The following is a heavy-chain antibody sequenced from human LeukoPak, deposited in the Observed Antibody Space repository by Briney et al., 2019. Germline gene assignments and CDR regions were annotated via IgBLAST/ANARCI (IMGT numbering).Heavy chain of an antibody. V-gene: IGHV4-30-4*08. D-gene: IGHD3-3*01. CDR3: ARHTIFGPTKYAFDI. CDR2: IYYSEST. Sequence: SETLSLTCTVSAGSISSGDYYWSWIRQPPGKGLEWIGYIYYSESTYYNPSLKSRVTISVDTSKNQFSLKLSSVTAADTAVYYCARHTIFGPTKYAFDIWGQGTMVTVSS. CDR1: AGSISSGDYY. J-gene: IGHJ3*02.